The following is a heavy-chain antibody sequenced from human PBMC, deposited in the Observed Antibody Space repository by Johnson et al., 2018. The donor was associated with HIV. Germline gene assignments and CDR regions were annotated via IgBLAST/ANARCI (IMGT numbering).Heavy chain of an antibody. D-gene: IGHD1-26*01. V-gene: IGHV3-33*05. CDR1: GLTFSSYG. CDR2: ISYDGSNK. CDR3: AKDLFTEREDDVFDV. J-gene: IGHJ3*01. Sequence: QEQLVESGGGVVQPGRSLRLSCAASGLTFSSYGMHWVRQAPGKGLECVAVISYDGSNKYYADSVKGRFTISRDNSKNTLYLHMNSLRAEDTAVYYCAKDLFTEREDDVFDVWGQGTMVTVSS.